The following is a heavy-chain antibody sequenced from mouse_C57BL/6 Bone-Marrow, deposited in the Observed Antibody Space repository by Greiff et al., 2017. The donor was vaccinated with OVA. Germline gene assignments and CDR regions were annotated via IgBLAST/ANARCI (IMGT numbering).Heavy chain of an antibody. CDR2: IYPGGGYT. V-gene: IGHV1-63*01. CDR1: GYTFTNYW. D-gene: IGHD1-1*01. J-gene: IGHJ3*01. Sequence: QVQLKESGAELVRPGTSVKMSCKASGYTFTNYWIGWAKQRPGHGLEWIGDIYPGGGYTNYNEKFKGKATLTADKSSSTAYMQFSSLTSEDSAIYSCARRDYYGSSSGWFAYWGQGTLVTVSA. CDR3: ARRDYYGSSSGWFAY.